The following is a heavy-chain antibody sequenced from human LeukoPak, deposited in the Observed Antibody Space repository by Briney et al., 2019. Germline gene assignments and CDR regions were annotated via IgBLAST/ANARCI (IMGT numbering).Heavy chain of an antibody. CDR2: ISYDGSNK. D-gene: IGHD3-3*01. CDR1: GFTFSSYA. Sequence: GGSLRLSCAASGFTFSSYAMHWVRQAPGKGLEWVAVISYDGSNKYHVDSVKGRFTISRDNSKNTLYVQMNSLRGEDTAVYYCARGGIWSAYYTVDYWGRGTLVTVSS. CDR3: ARGGIWSAYYTVDY. V-gene: IGHV3-30*04. J-gene: IGHJ4*02.